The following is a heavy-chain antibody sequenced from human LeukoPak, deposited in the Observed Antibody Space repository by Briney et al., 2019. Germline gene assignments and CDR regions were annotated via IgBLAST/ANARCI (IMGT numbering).Heavy chain of an antibody. J-gene: IGHJ4*02. CDR3: ARGSRTIYYFDY. CDR1: GYTFSSYF. D-gene: IGHD1-1*01. V-gene: IGHV1-46*01. CDR2: INPSGGST. Sequence: ASVKVSCKASGYTFSSYFIHWVRQAPGQGLEWKGIINPSGGSTSYAQKFQGRVTMTSDMSTGIVYMELSSLISEDSAVYYCARGSRTIYYFDYWGQGTLVTVSS.